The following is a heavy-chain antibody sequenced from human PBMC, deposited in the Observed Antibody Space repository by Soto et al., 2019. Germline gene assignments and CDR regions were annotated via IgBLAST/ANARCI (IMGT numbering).Heavy chain of an antibody. CDR3: ARHEHTLLSSTPCSWPSGGKSYYYGMDV. Sequence: GESLTISCKGSGYSFTSYWIGWVRQMPGKGLEGMGIIYPGDSDTRYSPSFQGQVTISADKSISTAYLQWSSLKASDTAMYYCARHEHTLLSSTPCSWPSGGKSYYYGMDVCGRRTTVTASS. D-gene: IGHD2-15*01. V-gene: IGHV5-51*01. CDR1: GYSFTSYW. CDR2: IYPGDSDT. J-gene: IGHJ6*02.